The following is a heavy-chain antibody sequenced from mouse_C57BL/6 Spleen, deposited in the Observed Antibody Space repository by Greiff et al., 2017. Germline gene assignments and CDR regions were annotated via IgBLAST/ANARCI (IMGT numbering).Heavy chain of an antibody. Sequence: QVQLQQPGTELVKPGASVKLSCKASGYTFTSYWMHWVKQWPGQGLEWIGNINPSNGGTNYNEKFKSKATLTVDKSSSTAYMRLSSLTSEDSAVFYCARGGYYGNYHGDWGQGTTLTVSS. CDR3: ARGGYYGNYHGD. CDR2: INPSNGGT. J-gene: IGHJ2*01. V-gene: IGHV1-53*01. D-gene: IGHD2-1*01. CDR1: GYTFTSYW.